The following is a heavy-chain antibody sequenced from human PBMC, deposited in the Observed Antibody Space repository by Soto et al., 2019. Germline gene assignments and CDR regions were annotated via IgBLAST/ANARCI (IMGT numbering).Heavy chain of an antibody. V-gene: IGHV1-46*01. CDR1: GYTFTNYY. Sequence: QVQLVQSGAEVKKPGASVKVSCKASGYTFTNYYLHWVRQAPGQGLEWVGMINPSGGGTNYAQKAQGRVSMTRDTSTSTVYMEPSSLRSEDTAGYSCARGSVGRMDVWGQGTKVTVSS. CDR3: ARGSVGRMDV. D-gene: IGHD1-26*01. J-gene: IGHJ6*02. CDR2: INPSGGGT.